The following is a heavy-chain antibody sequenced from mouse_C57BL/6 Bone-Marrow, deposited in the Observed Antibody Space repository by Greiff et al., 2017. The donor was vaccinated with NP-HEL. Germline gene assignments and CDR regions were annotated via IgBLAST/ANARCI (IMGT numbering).Heavy chain of an antibody. Sequence: QVQLQQSGAELMKPGASVKLSCKATGYTFTGYWIEWVKQRPGHGLEWIGEILPGCGSTNYNEKFKGKATFTADTSSNTAYMQLSSLTTEDSAIYYCAREKVWLRRGDYYAMDYWGQGTSVTVSS. CDR3: AREKVWLRRGDYYAMDY. D-gene: IGHD2-2*01. CDR2: ILPGCGST. J-gene: IGHJ4*01. V-gene: IGHV1-9*01. CDR1: GYTFTGYW.